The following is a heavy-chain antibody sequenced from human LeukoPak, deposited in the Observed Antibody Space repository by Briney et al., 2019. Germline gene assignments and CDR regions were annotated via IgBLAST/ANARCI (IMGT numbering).Heavy chain of an antibody. CDR3: ATLSVYYDSSYFDY. CDR1: GFTFSSYG. J-gene: IGHJ4*02. Sequence: PGGSLRLSCAASGFTFSSYGMHWVRQAPGKGLEWVAFIRYDGSNKYYADSVKGRFTISRDNSKNTLYLQMNSLRAEDTAVYYCATLSVYYDSSYFDYWGQGTLVTVSS. V-gene: IGHV3-30*02. CDR2: IRYDGSNK. D-gene: IGHD3-22*01.